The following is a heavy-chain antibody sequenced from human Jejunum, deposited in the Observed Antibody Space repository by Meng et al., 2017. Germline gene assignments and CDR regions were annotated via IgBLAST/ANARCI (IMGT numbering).Heavy chain of an antibody. V-gene: IGHV1-3*01. D-gene: IGHD6-6*01. CDR2: INAGNGNT. CDR1: GYTFTTYA. CDR3: ARLHSSSSGEVFDY. J-gene: IGHJ4*02. Sequence: QVQLVQSGAEVKEPGASVKVSCKASGYTFTTYAMHWVRQAPGQRLEWMGWINAGNGNTKYSQKFQGRVTITRDTSASTAYMELNNLRSEDTAVYFCARLHSSSSGEVFDYWGQGTLVTVSS.